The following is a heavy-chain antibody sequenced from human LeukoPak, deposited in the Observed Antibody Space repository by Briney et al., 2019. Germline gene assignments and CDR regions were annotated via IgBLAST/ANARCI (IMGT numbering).Heavy chain of an antibody. V-gene: IGHV1-2*02. Sequence: ASVKVSCKASGYTFTGYYMHWVRQAPGQGLEWMGWINPNSSGTNYAQKFQGRVTMTRDTSISTAYMELSRLRSDDTAVYYCARSALYYYDSSGYYPYWGQGTLVTVSS. CDR3: ARSALYYYDSSGYYPY. D-gene: IGHD3-22*01. J-gene: IGHJ4*02. CDR1: GYTFTGYY. CDR2: INPNSSGT.